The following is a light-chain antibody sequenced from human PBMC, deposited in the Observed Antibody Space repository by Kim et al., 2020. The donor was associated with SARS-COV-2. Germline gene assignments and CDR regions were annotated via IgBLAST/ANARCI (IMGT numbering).Light chain of an antibody. CDR3: QQFNSYSWT. V-gene: IGKV1-5*03. J-gene: IGKJ1*01. CDR1: QNISRW. CDR2: EAS. Sequence: DIQMTQSPSTLSASVGDRFTITCRASQNISRWLAWYQQTPRKAPKLLIYEASRLEIGVPSRFSGSGSGTEFTLTINSLQPDDFATYYCQQFNSYSWTFSQGTKVDIK.